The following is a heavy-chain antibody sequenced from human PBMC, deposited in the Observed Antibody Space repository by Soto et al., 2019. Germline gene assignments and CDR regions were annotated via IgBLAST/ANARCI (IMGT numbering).Heavy chain of an antibody. V-gene: IGHV4-39*02. CDR2: IYYSGTT. D-gene: IGHD3-9*01. CDR1: GDSITSNSYF. J-gene: IGHJ4*02. Sequence: SETRSLTCTVSGDSITSNSYFWAWIRQPPGKGLEWIGSIYYSGTTYYNPSLKSRVTISVDRSKNQFSLKLSSVTAADTAVYYYAKDFPVDHFYYWGQGALVTVSS. CDR3: AKDFPVDHFYY.